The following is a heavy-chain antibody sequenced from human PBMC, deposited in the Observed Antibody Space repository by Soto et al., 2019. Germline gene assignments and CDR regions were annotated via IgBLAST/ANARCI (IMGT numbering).Heavy chain of an antibody. D-gene: IGHD6-13*01. CDR2: ISYDGSNK. CDR3: ARGDSSSWYVGDYFDY. Sequence: GGSLRLSCAASGFTFSSYAMHWVRQAPGKGLEWVAVISYDGSNKYYADSVKGRFTISRDNSKNTLYLQMNSLRAEDTAVYYCARGDSSSWYVGDYFDYWGQGTLVTVSS. CDR1: GFTFSSYA. J-gene: IGHJ4*02. V-gene: IGHV3-30-3*01.